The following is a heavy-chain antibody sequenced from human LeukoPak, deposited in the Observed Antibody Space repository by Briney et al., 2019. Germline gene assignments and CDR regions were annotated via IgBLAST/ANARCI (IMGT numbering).Heavy chain of an antibody. CDR1: GGTFSSYA. Sequence: ASVKVSCKASGGTFSSYAISWVRQAPGQGLEWMGGIIPIFGTANYAQKPQGRVTMTTDTSTSTAYMELRSLRSDDTAVYYCARAPFPMVRGVSTYFDYWGQGTLVTVSS. V-gene: IGHV1-69*05. J-gene: IGHJ4*02. D-gene: IGHD3-10*01. CDR3: ARAPFPMVRGVSTYFDY. CDR2: IIPIFGTA.